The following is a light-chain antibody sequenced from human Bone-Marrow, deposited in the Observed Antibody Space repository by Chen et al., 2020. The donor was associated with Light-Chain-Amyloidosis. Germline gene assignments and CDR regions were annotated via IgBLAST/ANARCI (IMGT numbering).Light chain of an antibody. Sequence: SYELTQPPSVSVSTGQTARLTCSGAALPTKYSYWYQQKPGQAPVLVIHRDTERPSGISERFSGSSSGTTATLTISGVQAEDEADYHCQSADSSGTYEVIFGGGTKLTVL. CDR3: QSADSSGTYEVI. J-gene: IGLJ2*01. CDR2: RDT. CDR1: ALPTKY. V-gene: IGLV3-25*03.